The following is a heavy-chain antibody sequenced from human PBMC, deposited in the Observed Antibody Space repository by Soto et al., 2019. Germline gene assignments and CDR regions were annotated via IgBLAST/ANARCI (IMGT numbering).Heavy chain of an antibody. V-gene: IGHV4-4*07. CDR3: ARGGMVIIPTATAFDY. Sequence: KTSETLSLTCTVSCGSISTYYWSWIRQPAGKGLEWIGRIYASGSTNYNPSLKSRVTMSVATSKNQFSLKLSSVTAADTAVYYCARGGMVIIPTATAFDYWGQGTLVTVSS. CDR1: CGSISTYY. D-gene: IGHD2-2*01. CDR2: IYASGST. J-gene: IGHJ4*02.